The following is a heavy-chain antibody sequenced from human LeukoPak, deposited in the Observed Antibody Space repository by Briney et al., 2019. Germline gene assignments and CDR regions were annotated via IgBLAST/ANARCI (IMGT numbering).Heavy chain of an antibody. CDR3: VRGGRDGRRYYNF. V-gene: IGHV5-51*03. CDR2: IYPDDSDT. CDR1: GYTFSLYW. Sequence: ELGQSLKISCKASGYTFSLYWIVWVRQMPGKGLEWMGIIYPDDSDTRYSPSFQGQVTISADKSIATAYLQWSSLKASDTAMYYCVRGGRDGRRYYNFWGQGTLVTVSS. J-gene: IGHJ4*02. D-gene: IGHD5-24*01.